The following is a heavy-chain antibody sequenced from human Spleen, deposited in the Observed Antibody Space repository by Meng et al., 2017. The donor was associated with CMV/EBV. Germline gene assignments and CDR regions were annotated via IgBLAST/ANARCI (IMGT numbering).Heavy chain of an antibody. Sequence: IRSGDYFWSWIRQPPGQGLEWIGYIYYSGSTYVNPSLKSRVTMSLDTSKNQFFLRLRSVTAADTAVYYCARAEGVIVVVPATIFWFDPWGQGTLVTVSS. D-gene: IGHD2-2*02. CDR2: IYYSGST. CDR1: IRSGDYF. V-gene: IGHV4-30-4*08. CDR3: ARAEGVIVVVPATIFWFDP. J-gene: IGHJ5*02.